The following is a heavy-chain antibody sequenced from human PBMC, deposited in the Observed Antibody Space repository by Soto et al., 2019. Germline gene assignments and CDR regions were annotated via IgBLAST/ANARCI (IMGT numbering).Heavy chain of an antibody. J-gene: IGHJ6*02. CDR1: GYTFTSYG. CDR3: ARALYYDFWSGRMNDYYGMDV. Sequence: ASVKVSCKASGYTFTSYGISWVRQAPGQGLEWMGWISAYNGNTNYAQKLQGRVTMTTDTSTSTAYMELRSLRSDDTAVYYCARALYYDFWSGRMNDYYGMDVWGQGTTVTVS. D-gene: IGHD3-3*01. CDR2: ISAYNGNT. V-gene: IGHV1-18*04.